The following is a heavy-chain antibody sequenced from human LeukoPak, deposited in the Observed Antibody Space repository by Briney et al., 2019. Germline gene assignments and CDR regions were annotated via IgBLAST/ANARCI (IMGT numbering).Heavy chain of an antibody. CDR2: ISYSSRYI. V-gene: IGHV3-21*01. J-gene: IGHJ4*02. CDR1: GFTFSTYS. CDR3: ARDVYSRMTTMTLYYFDY. D-gene: IGHD4-17*01. Sequence: GGSLRLSCAASGFTFSTYSMNWVRQAPGKGLEWVSSISYSSRYIDYADSVKGRFTISRDNAKNSLYLQMNSLRAEDTAVYYCARDVYSRMTTMTLYYFDYWGQGTLVTVSS.